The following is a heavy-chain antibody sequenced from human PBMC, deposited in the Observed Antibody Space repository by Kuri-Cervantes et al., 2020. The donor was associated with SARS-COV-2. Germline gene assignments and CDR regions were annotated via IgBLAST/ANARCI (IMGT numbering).Heavy chain of an antibody. V-gene: IGHV4-38-2*02. CDR2: IYHSGST. D-gene: IGHD1-7*01. CDR1: GYSISSGYY. CDR3: ARDPETSWYFDL. Sequence: ESLKISCTVSGYSISSGYYWGWIRQPPGKGLEWIGSIYHSGSTYYNPSLKGRVTISVDTSKNQFSLQLNSVTPEDTAVYYCARDPETSWYFDLWGRGTLVTVSS. J-gene: IGHJ2*01.